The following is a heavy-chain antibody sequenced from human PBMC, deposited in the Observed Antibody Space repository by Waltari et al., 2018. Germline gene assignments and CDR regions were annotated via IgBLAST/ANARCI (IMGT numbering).Heavy chain of an antibody. CDR2: INHSGST. CDR3: ASRFWASSWPRKRYYYYGMDV. J-gene: IGHJ6*02. D-gene: IGHD6-13*01. CDR1: GGSFSGYS. V-gene: IGHV4-34*01. Sequence: QVQLQQWGAGLLKPSETLSVTCAVYGGSFSGYSGTWRRKPRGEGLWWIGEINHSGSTNYNPSLKSRVTISVDTSKNQFSLKLSSVTAADTAVYYCASRFWASSWPRKRYYYYGMDVWGQGTTVTVSS.